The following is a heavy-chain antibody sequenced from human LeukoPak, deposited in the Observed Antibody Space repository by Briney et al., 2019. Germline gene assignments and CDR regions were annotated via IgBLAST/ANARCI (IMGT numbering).Heavy chain of an antibody. V-gene: IGHV4-34*01. J-gene: IGHJ6*03. CDR1: GGSFSGYY. CDR3: ARLPTLERRYYYYYMDV. Sequence: PSETLSLTCAVYGGSFSGYYWSWIRQPPGKGLEWIGEINHSGSTNYNPSLKSRVTISVDTSKNQFSLKLSSVTAADTAVYYCARLPTLERRYYYYYMDVWGKGTTVTVSS. CDR2: INHSGST. D-gene: IGHD1-1*01.